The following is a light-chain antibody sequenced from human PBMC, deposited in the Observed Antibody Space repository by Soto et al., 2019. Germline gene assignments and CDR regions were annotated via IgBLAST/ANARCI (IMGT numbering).Light chain of an antibody. CDR3: QQFRSSPPAFT. Sequence: ESMLTQSPGTPSLSPGERATLSCRASQSISSRYLTWYQHKPGQAPRLLIYGASIRATGIPDRFSGSGSGTDFTLTISRLEPEDFAVYYCQQFRSSPPAFTFGQGTKLEI. V-gene: IGKV3-20*01. J-gene: IGKJ2*01. CDR1: QSISSRY. CDR2: GAS.